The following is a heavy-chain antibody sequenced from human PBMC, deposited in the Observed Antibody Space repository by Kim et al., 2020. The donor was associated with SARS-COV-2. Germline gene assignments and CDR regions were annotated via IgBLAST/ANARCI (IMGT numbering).Heavy chain of an antibody. CDR3: VKYKWNDEDPDAFDI. CDR2: ISGTGTSS. J-gene: IGHJ3*02. D-gene: IGHD1-20*01. Sequence: GGSLRLSCAASGFSFSSYAMSWVRQAPGKGLEWVSTISGTGTSSYYADSVKGWFTISRENSRNTLFLQMNSPRVEDTAVYYCVKYKWNDEDPDAFDIWGQGTMVTVSS. V-gene: IGHV3-23*01. CDR1: GFSFSSYA.